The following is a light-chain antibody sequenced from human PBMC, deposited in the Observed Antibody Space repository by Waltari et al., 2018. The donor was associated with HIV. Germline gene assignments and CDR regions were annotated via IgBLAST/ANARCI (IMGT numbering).Light chain of an antibody. Sequence: QSVLTQPPSASGTPGQRVTISCSGSSSNIGSYTVNWYQQIPGTAPKLLIFSNMYRPSGVPDRFSGSKSGTSASLSISGLHSDDEADYFCAAWEDSLNGPIWVFGGGTKLTVL. V-gene: IGLV1-44*01. CDR1: SSNIGSYT. J-gene: IGLJ3*02. CDR2: SNM. CDR3: AAWEDSLNGPIWV.